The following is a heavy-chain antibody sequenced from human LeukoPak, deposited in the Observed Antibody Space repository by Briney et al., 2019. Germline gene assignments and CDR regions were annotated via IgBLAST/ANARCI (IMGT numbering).Heavy chain of an antibody. CDR2: FYYTGST. J-gene: IGHJ4*02. V-gene: IGHV4-39*07. CDR1: GGSISSSSYY. D-gene: IGHD3-10*01. Sequence: PSETLSLTCTVSGGSISSSSYYGGWIRQPPGKGREWIWGFYYTGSTYYNPSLKSRVTVSVDTSKNQFSLKLSSVTAADTALYFCASFRGGYFDYWGQGTLVTVSS. CDR3: ASFRGGYFDY.